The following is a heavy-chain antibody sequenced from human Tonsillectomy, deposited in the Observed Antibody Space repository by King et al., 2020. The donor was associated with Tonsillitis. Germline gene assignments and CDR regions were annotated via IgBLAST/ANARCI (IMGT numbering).Heavy chain of an antibody. J-gene: IGHJ3*02. V-gene: IGHV3-30*04. CDR1: GFTFSSYA. D-gene: IGHD4-23*01. CDR2: ISFDGSNK. CDR3: ARVIYGGNSGTFDI. Sequence: VQLVESGGGVVQPGMSLRLSCAASGFTFSSYAMHWVRQAPGKGLEWVAVISFDGSNKYYADSVKGRFTISRDNSKNTLYLQMNSLRAEDTAVYYCARVIYGGNSGTFDIWGQGTMVTVSS.